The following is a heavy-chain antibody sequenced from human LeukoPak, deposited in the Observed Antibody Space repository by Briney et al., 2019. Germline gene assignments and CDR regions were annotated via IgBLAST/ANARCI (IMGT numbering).Heavy chain of an antibody. Sequence: GGSLRLSCAASGFTVSSNYMSWVRQAPGKGLEWVSVIYSGGSTYYADSVEGRFTISRDNSKNTLYLQMNSLRAEDTAVYYCAASSSSKQPPFDYWGQGTLVTVSS. CDR1: GFTVSSNY. D-gene: IGHD2-2*01. CDR3: AASSSSKQPPFDY. CDR2: IYSGGST. V-gene: IGHV3-53*01. J-gene: IGHJ4*02.